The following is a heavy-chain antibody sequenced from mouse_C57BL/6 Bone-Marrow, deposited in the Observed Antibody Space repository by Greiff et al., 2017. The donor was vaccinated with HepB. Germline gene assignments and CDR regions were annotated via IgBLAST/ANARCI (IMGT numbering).Heavy chain of an antibody. J-gene: IGHJ1*03. CDR2: IYPGSGST. Sequence: QVQLQQPGAELVKPGASVKMSCKASGYTFTSYWITWVKQRPGQGLEWIGDIYPGSGSTNYNEKFKSKATLTVDTSSSTAYMQLSSLTSEDSAVYYCAREGVYFGNPYWYFDVWGTGTTVTVSS. CDR3: AREGVYFGNPYWYFDV. D-gene: IGHD2-1*01. CDR1: GYTFTSYW. V-gene: IGHV1-55*01.